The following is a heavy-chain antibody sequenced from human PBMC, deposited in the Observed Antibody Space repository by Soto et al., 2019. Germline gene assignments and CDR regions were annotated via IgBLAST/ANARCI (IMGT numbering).Heavy chain of an antibody. J-gene: IGHJ3*01. V-gene: IGHV3-30-3*01. CDR1: GFTFSSYA. CDR3: ARGGGYEDVFWWHCAFDV. CDR2: ISYDGSNK. D-gene: IGHD5-12*01. Sequence: QVQLVESGGGVVQPGSSLRLSCAASGFTFSSYAMHWVRQAPGKGLEWVAVISYDGSNKYYADSVKGRFTISRGNSKNSLYLQKNSLRAEGAAVYYWARGGGYEDVFWWHCAFDVWGQVTMVAVAS.